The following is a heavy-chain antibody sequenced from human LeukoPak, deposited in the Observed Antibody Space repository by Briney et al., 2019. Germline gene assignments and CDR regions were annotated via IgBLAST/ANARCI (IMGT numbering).Heavy chain of an antibody. Sequence: SQTLSLTCNVSGDSITSRGFYWSWLRQHPGKGPEWIGHITNSGSTSYNPSLKSRLTIARDTSKNQFSLELTFATSADTALYYCARENILPSPPDVFVFWAQGKLVTVFS. CDR2: ITNSGST. V-gene: IGHV4-31*03. D-gene: IGHD2/OR15-2a*01. CDR3: ARENILPSPPDVFVF. J-gene: IGHJ3*01. CDR1: GDSITSRGFY.